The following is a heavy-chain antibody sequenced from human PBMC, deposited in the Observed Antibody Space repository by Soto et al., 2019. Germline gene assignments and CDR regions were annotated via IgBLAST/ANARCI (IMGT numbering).Heavy chain of an antibody. V-gene: IGHV1-69*01. CDR1: GGTFNTYG. D-gene: IGHD6-19*01. CDR2: IIPLFGTT. Sequence: QVHLVQSGAEVKKPGSSVKVSCRASGGTFNTYGFNLVRQAPGQGLEWMGGIIPLFGTTTYAQNFQGRVTITEDQSTTTAYMEMSGLTSEDTAVYFCARGGELAGWMPFDSWGQGTLVTVSS. CDR3: ARGGELAGWMPFDS. J-gene: IGHJ4*02.